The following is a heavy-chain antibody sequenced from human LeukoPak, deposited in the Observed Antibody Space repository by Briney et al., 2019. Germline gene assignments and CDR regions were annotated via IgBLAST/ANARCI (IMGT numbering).Heavy chain of an antibody. V-gene: IGHV3-23*01. CDR2: ISGSGGST. J-gene: IGHJ4*02. D-gene: IGHD3-9*01. CDR3: AKSSGWLSFYFDY. Sequence: GGSLRLSCAASGFTFSDHYMDWVRQAPGKGLEWVSAISGSGGSTYYADSVKGRFTISRDNSKNTLYLQMNSLRAEDTAVYYCAKSSGWLSFYFDYWGQGTLVTVSS. CDR1: GFTFSDHY.